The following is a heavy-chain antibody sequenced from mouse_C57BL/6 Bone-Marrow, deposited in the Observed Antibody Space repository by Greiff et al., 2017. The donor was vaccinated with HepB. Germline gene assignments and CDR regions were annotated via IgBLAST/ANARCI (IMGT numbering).Heavy chain of an antibody. CDR1: GYTFTDYN. Sequence: EVQLKQSGPELVKPGASVKMSCKASGYTFTDYNMHWVKQSHGKSLEWIGYINPNNGGTSYNQKFKGKATLTVNKSSSTAYMELRSLTSEDSAVYYCARDLDYYGSRRYFDVWGTGTTVTVSS. J-gene: IGHJ1*03. CDR2: INPNNGGT. CDR3: ARDLDYYGSRRYFDV. V-gene: IGHV1-22*01. D-gene: IGHD1-1*01.